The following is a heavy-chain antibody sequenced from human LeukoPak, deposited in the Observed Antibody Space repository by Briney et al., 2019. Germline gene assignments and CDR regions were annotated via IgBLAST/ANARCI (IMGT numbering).Heavy chain of an antibody. V-gene: IGHV1-69*05. CDR2: IIPFFGTQ. CDR3: ARVSTPLFASGYYTGRAYDWFDP. CDR1: GGTLGANA. Sequence: ASVKVSGKPSGGTLGANAIGGVGQALGQGLGGMERIIPFFGTQNYAQKFQGRVTITTDESTSTAYMELSSLRSEDTAVYYCARVSTPLFASGYYTGRAYDWFDPWGQGTLVTVSS. D-gene: IGHD3-3*01. J-gene: IGHJ5*02.